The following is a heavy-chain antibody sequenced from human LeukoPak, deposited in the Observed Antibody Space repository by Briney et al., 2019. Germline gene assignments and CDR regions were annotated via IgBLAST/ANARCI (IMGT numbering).Heavy chain of an antibody. V-gene: IGHV4-34*01. CDR3: ARHYDSSGYYFNY. J-gene: IGHJ4*02. CDR2: INHSGST. D-gene: IGHD3-22*01. Sequence: SETLSLTCAVYGGSFSGYYWSWIRQPPGKGLEWIGEINHSGSTNYNPSLKSRVTISVDTSKNQFSLKLSSVTAADTAVYYCARHYDSSGYYFNYWGQGTLVTVSS. CDR1: GGSFSGYY.